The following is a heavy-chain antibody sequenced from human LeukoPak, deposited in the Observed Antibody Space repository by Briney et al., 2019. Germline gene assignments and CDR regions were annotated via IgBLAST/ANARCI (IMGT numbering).Heavy chain of an antibody. D-gene: IGHD7-27*01. CDR3: AIDPNWGTHS. V-gene: IGHV3-23*01. J-gene: IGHJ4*02. Sequence: GGSLRLSCAASGFTFSTYTMYWVRHPTGKRLEWVSIIGSSGGGIHYADSVKGRFTISRDNSKNALYLQMNSLRVEDTAVYYCAIDPNWGTHSWGQGVLLTVSS. CDR2: IGSSGGGI. CDR1: GFTFSTYT.